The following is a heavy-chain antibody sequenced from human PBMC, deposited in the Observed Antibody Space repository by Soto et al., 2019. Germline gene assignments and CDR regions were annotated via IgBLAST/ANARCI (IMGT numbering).Heavy chain of an antibody. CDR1: GFTFSNAW. V-gene: IGHV3-15*01. D-gene: IGHD6-13*01. Sequence: LRLSCAASGFTFSNAWMSWVRQAPGKGLEWVGRIKSKTDGGTTDYAAPVKGRFTISRDDSKNTLYLQMNSLKTEDTAVYYCTTGLQQLALTEPTHDAFDIWGQGTVVTVSS. CDR3: TTGLQQLALTEPTHDAFDI. J-gene: IGHJ3*02. CDR2: IKSKTDGGTT.